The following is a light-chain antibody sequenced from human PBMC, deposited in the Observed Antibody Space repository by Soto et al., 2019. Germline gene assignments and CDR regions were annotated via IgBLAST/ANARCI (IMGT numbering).Light chain of an antibody. J-gene: IGKJ1*01. Sequence: DIQMTQSPSTLSASVGDRVTITCRASQNINGWLAWYQQKPGKAPKLLIYKASSLESGVPSRFSASESGTEFTLTISSLQPDDFATYYCQQYDSYPWTFGQGTNVEIK. CDR3: QQYDSYPWT. CDR2: KAS. CDR1: QNINGW. V-gene: IGKV1-5*03.